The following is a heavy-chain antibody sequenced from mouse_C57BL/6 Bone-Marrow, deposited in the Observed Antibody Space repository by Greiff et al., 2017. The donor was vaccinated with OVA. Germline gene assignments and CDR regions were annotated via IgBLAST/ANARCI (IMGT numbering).Heavy chain of an antibody. D-gene: IGHD6-1*01. CDR3: ARGLD. CDR1: GYTFTSYW. Sequence: QVQLQQPGAELVKPGASVKLSCKASGYTFTSYWMQWVKQRPGPGLEWIGEIDPSDSYTNYNQKFKGKATLTVDTSSSTAYMQLSSLTSEDSAVYYCARGLDWGQGTTLTVSS. CDR2: IDPSDSYT. V-gene: IGHV1-50*01. J-gene: IGHJ2*01.